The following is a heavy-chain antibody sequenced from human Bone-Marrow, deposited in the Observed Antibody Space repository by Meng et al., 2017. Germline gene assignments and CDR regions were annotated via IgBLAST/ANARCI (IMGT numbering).Heavy chain of an antibody. J-gene: IGHJ3*02. V-gene: IGHV3-74*01. Sequence: GESLKISCAASGFTFSSYWMHWVRQAPGKGLMWVSRINGDGGSTSYADSVKGRFTISRDNAKNTLYLRMNSLRDEDTAVYYCARGRGDGYNSYGFNAFDMWGQGTMVTVS. CDR1: GFTFSSYW. CDR2: INGDGGST. D-gene: IGHD5-24*01. CDR3: ARGRGDGYNSYGFNAFDM.